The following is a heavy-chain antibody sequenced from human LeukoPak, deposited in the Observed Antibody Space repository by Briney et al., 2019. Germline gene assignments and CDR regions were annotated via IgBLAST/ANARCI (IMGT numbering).Heavy chain of an antibody. CDR1: GFTFSTYA. V-gene: IGHV3-64D*06. CDR2: ITSGGGST. J-gene: IGHJ4*02. D-gene: IGHD3-10*01. Sequence: GGSLRLSCSASGFTFSTYAMHWVRQAPGKGLEYVSSITSGGGSTYYADSVKGRFTISRDNSKNTLYLQVNSLRPEDTAVYYCVKDQSGSGSWWGQGTLVTVSS. CDR3: VKDQSGSGSW.